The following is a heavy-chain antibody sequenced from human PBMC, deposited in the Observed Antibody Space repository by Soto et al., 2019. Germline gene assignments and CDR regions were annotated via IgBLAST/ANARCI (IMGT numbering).Heavy chain of an antibody. CDR3: ARDISSSWYGPGFAY. D-gene: IGHD6-13*01. CDR1: GGTFSSYA. J-gene: IGHJ4*02. CDR2: IIPIFGTA. V-gene: IGHV1-69*13. Sequence: SVKVSCKASGGTFSSYAISWVRQAPGQGLEWMGGIIPIFGTANYAQKFQGRVTITADESTSTAYMELSSLRSEDTAVYYCARDISSSWYGPGFAYWGQGTLVTVSS.